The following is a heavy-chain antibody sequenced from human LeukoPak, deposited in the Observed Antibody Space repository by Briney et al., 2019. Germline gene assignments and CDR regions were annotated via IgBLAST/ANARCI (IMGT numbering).Heavy chain of an antibody. V-gene: IGHV3-7*03. Sequence: GGSLRLSCSASGFTFSSYAMHWARQAPGKGLEWVASINHNGNVNYYVDSVKGRFTISRDNAKNSLYLQMSNLRAEDTAVYFCARGGGLDVWGQGATVTVSS. J-gene: IGHJ6*02. D-gene: IGHD3-16*01. CDR3: ARGGGLDV. CDR1: GFTFSSYA. CDR2: INHNGNVN.